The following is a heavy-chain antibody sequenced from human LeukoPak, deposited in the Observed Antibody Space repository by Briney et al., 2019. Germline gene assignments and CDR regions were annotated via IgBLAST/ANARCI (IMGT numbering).Heavy chain of an antibody. V-gene: IGHV3-30*02. CDR2: IRYDGSNK. D-gene: IGHD3-3*01. J-gene: IGHJ4*02. CDR1: GFTFSSYG. CDR3: AKGVTIFGVVIMGYFDY. Sequence: SGGSLRPSCAASGFTFSSYGMHWVRQAPGKGLEWVAFIRYDGSNKYYADSVKGRFTISRDNSKNTLYLQMNSLRTEDTAMYYCAKGVTIFGVVIMGYFDYWGQGTLVTVSS.